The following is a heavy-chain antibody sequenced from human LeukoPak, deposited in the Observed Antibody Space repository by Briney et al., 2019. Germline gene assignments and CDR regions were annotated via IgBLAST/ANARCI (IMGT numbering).Heavy chain of an antibody. CDR1: GFTFSSHW. Sequence: PGGSLRLSCAASGFTFSSHWMSWVRQAPGKGLEWVANIKEDGSQKYYVDSVKGRFTISKDNAKNSLYLQMNSLRAEDTAVYYCARGRSSSWYDYWGQGTLVTVSS. CDR3: ARGRSSSWYDY. J-gene: IGHJ4*02. CDR2: IKEDGSQK. V-gene: IGHV3-7*01. D-gene: IGHD6-13*01.